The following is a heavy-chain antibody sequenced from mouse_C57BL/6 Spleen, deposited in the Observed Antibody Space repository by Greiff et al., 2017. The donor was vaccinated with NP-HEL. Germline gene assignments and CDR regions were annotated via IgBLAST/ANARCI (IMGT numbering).Heavy chain of an antibody. Sequence: EVQLQQSGAELVRPGASVKLSCTASGFNIKDYYMHWVKQRPEQGLEWIGRIDPEDGDIEYAPKVQGRVTMTADTSSNTPYLELSSLTSKDTAVYYYDHFSPDVWGTGTTVTVSS. CDR2: IDPEDGDI. D-gene: IGHD2-3*01. J-gene: IGHJ1*03. CDR3: DHFSPDV. V-gene: IGHV14-1*01. CDR1: GFNIKDYY.